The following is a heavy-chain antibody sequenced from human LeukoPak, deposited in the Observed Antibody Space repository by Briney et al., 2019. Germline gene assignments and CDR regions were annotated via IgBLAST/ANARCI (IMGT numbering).Heavy chain of an antibody. CDR2: IYYSGST. Sequence: SETLSLTCTVSGGSIGSYYWSWIRQPPRKGLEWIGYIYYSGSTNYNPSLKSRVTISVDTSKNQFSLKLSSVTAADTAVYYCARSPPEQWLVRVGAFDIWGQGTMVTVSS. D-gene: IGHD6-19*01. CDR1: GGSIGSYY. V-gene: IGHV4-59*01. J-gene: IGHJ3*02. CDR3: ARSPPEQWLVRVGAFDI.